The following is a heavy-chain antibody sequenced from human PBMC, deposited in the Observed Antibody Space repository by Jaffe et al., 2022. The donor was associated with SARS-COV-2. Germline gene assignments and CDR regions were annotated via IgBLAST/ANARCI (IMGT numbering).Heavy chain of an antibody. J-gene: IGHJ5*02. CDR3: ARGEVAQYADWFDP. D-gene: IGHD5-12*01. CDR1: GGSFSGYY. V-gene: IGHV4-34*01. Sequence: QVQLQQWGAGLLKPSETLSLTCAVYGGSFSGYYWSWIRQPPGKGLEWIGEINHSGSTNYNPSLKSRVTISVDTSKNQFSLKLSSVTAADTAVYYCARGEVAQYADWFDPWGQGTLVTVSS. CDR2: INHSGST.